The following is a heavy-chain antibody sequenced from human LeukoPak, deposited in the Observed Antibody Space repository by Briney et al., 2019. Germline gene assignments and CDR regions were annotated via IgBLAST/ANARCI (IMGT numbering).Heavy chain of an antibody. CDR3: ARGGSQFIAGSYFDY. D-gene: IGHD6-13*01. CDR2: ISFAGDIY. J-gene: IGHJ4*02. CDR1: GFTFTSYA. V-gene: IGHV3-30*04. Sequence: GGSLRLSCAASGFTFTSYAMHWVRQAPGKGLEWVAVISFAGDIYYYADSVKGRFTISRDNSRSTLYLHMNSLRAEDTAVYYCARGGSQFIAGSYFDYWGQGTLVTVSS.